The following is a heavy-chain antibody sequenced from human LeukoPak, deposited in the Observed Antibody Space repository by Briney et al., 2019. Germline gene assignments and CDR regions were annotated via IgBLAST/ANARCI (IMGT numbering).Heavy chain of an antibody. D-gene: IGHD7-27*01. J-gene: IGHJ5*02. CDR2: IYYSGST. CDR1: GGSISGSSYY. CDR3: ARHLGTRGDWFDP. Sequence: SETLSLTCTVSGGSISGSSYYWGWIRQSPGKGLEWIGSIYYSGSTYYNPSLKSRVTISVDTFKNQFSLKMTSVTAADTAVYYCARHLGTRGDWFDPWGQGTLVTVSS. V-gene: IGHV4-39*01.